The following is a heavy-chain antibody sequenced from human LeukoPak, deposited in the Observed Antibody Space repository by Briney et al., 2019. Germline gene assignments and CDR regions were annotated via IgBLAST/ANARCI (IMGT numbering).Heavy chain of an antibody. J-gene: IGHJ4*02. Sequence: SGGSLRLSCAASGFTFSSYAMSWVRQAPGKGLEWVSAISGSGGSTYYADSVKGRFTISRDNSKNTLYLQMNSLRAEDTAVYYCAISAGYSSGWLHFDYWGQGTLVTVSS. CDR3: AISAGYSSGWLHFDY. D-gene: IGHD6-19*01. V-gene: IGHV3-23*01. CDR1: GFTFSSYA. CDR2: ISGSGGST.